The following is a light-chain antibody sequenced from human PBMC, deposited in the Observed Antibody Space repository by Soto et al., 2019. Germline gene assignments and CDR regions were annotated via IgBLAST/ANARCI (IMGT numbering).Light chain of an antibody. J-gene: IGKJ1*01. CDR3: QQYFRPWT. CDR2: DAS. V-gene: IGKV1-33*01. Sequence: DIQMTQSPSSLSASVGDRVTITCQASQDISNYLNWYQQKPGKAPKLLIYDASNLETGVPSRFSGSGSGTDFTFTISSLQPEDIATYYCQQYFRPWTFGQGTKVEIK. CDR1: QDISNY.